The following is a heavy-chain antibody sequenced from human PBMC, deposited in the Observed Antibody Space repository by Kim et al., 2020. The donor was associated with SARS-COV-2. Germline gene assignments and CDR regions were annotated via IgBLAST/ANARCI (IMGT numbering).Heavy chain of an antibody. D-gene: IGHD4-17*01. CDR1: GGTFSSYA. CDR3: ARYDYGDYGAPNYYYYGMDV. J-gene: IGHJ6*02. V-gene: IGHV1-69*13. Sequence: SVKVSCKASGGTFSSYAISWVRQAPGQGLEWMGGIIPIFGTANYAQKFQGRVTITADESTSTAYMELSSLRSEDTAVYYCARYDYGDYGAPNYYYYGMDVWGQGTTVTVSS. CDR2: IIPIFGTA.